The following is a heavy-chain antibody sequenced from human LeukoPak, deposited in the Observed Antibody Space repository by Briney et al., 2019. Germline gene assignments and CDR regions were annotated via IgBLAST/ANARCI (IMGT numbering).Heavy chain of an antibody. Sequence: AGSLRLSCAASGFTFSNYAMNWVRQAPGQGLDGVSTISGSRDNTYYEDSVRGRFTISRDNSKNTLYLQMNSLRAEDTAVYYCAKSLSPVLGARGYFDYWGQGALVTVSS. CDR2: ISGSRDNT. V-gene: IGHV3-23*01. D-gene: IGHD1-26*01. CDR3: AKSLSPVLGARGYFDY. CDR1: GFTFSNYA. J-gene: IGHJ4*02.